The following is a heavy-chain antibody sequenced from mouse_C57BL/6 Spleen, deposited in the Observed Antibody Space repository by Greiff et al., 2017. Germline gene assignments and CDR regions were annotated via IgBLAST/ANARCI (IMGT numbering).Heavy chain of an antibody. J-gene: IGHJ3*01. CDR3: TRGYDYSFAY. CDR2: ISSGGDYI. D-gene: IGHD2-4*01. CDR1: GFTFSSYA. V-gene: IGHV5-9-1*02. Sequence: EVQGVESGEGLVKPGGSLKLSCAASGFTFSSYAMSWVRQTPEKRLEWVAYISSGGDYIYYADTVKGRFTISRDTARNTLYLQMSSLKSEDTAMYYCTRGYDYSFAYWGQGTLVTVSA.